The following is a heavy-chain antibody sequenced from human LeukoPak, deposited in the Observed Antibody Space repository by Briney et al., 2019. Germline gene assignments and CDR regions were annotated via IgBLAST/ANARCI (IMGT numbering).Heavy chain of an antibody. J-gene: IGHJ4*02. CDR1: GYTFTSYY. D-gene: IGHD3-3*01. CDR2: INPSGGST. CDR3: ARGITIFGVVARGGSYFDY. Sequence: ASVKVSCKASGYTFTSYYMHWVRQAPGQGLEWVGIINPSGGSTSYAQKFQGRVTMTRDTSTSTVYMELSSLRSEDTAVYYCARGITIFGVVARGGSYFDYWGQGTLVTVSS. V-gene: IGHV1-46*01.